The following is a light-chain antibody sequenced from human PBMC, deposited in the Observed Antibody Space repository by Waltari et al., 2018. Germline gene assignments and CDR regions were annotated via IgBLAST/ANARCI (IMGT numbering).Light chain of an antibody. CDR2: GNN. CDR1: SSNIGAGYV. CDR3: QSYDSSLSGVL. J-gene: IGLJ2*01. V-gene: IGLV1-40*01. Sequence: QSVLTQPPSVSGAPGQRITISCTGTSSNIGAGYVVHWYLQLPGTAPKLLILGNNNRPSGVPDRFSASKSDTSASLAITGLQAEDEADYYCQSYDSSLSGVLFGGGTKLTVL.